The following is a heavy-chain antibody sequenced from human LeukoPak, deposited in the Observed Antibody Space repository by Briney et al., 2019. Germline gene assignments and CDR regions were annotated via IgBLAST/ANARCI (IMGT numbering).Heavy chain of an antibody. Sequence: SVKVSCKASGGTFSSYAISWVRQAPGQGLEWMGRIIPVLAIANYAQKFQDRVTITADKSTSTAYMELSSLRSEDTAVYYCARDQRDGYNYYYWGQGTLVTVSS. CDR2: IIPVLAIA. D-gene: IGHD5-24*01. J-gene: IGHJ4*02. V-gene: IGHV1-69*04. CDR3: ARDQRDGYNYYY. CDR1: GGTFSSYA.